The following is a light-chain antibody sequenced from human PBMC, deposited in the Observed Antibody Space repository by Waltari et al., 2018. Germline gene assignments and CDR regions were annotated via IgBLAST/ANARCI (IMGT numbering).Light chain of an antibody. CDR3: SSYTTSRAYV. CDR2: EVT. CDR1: TSDVGSYNF. J-gene: IGLJ1*01. V-gene: IGLV2-14*01. Sequence: QSALPQPASVSGSPGQSITISCTGTTSDVGSYNFVSWFQQHPGEAPKLKIYEVTNRTSGVTRRGSGAKSGNTASRVISGLQGEDETDYYGSSYTTSRAYVFGTGTKVTVL.